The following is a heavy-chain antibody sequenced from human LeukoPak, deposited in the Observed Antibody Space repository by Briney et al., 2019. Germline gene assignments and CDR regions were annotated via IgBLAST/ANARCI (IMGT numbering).Heavy chain of an antibody. CDR1: GYSISSGYY. CDR2: IYHSGST. J-gene: IGHJ4*02. D-gene: IGHD6-13*01. CDR3: ARGGESSSPDY. V-gene: IGHV4-38-2*02. Sequence: SETLSLTCTVSGYSISSGYYWGWIRQPPGKGLEWIGSIYHSGSTYYNPSLKSRVTISVDTSKNQFSLKLSSVTAAGTAVYYCARGGESSSPDYWGQGTPVTVSS.